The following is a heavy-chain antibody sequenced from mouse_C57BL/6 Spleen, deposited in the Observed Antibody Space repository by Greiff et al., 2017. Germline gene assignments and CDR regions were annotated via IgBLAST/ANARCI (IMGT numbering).Heavy chain of an antibody. CDR3: AREYEYDADY. CDR1: GYSITSGYY. V-gene: IGHV3-6*01. D-gene: IGHD2-4*01. J-gene: IGHJ2*01. CDR2: ISYDGSN. Sequence: DVKLQESGPGLVKPSQSLSLTCSVTGYSITSGYYWNWIRQFPGNKLEWMGYISYDGSNNYNPSLKNRISITRDTSKNQFFLKLNSVTTEDTAAYYCAREYEYDADYWGQGTTLTVSS.